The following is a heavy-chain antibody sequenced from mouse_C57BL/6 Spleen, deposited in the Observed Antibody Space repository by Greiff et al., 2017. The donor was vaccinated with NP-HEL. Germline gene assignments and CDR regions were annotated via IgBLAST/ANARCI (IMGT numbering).Heavy chain of an antibody. CDR2: ISSGSSTI. J-gene: IGHJ4*01. CDR1: GFTFSDYG. V-gene: IGHV5-17*01. Sequence: EVKLMESGGGLVKPGGSLKLSCAASGFTFSDYGMHWVRQAPEKGLEWVAYISSGSSTIYYADTVKGRSTISRDNAKNTLFLQMTSLRSEDTAMYYCARNYEAMDYWGQGTSVTVSS. CDR3: ARNYEAMDY.